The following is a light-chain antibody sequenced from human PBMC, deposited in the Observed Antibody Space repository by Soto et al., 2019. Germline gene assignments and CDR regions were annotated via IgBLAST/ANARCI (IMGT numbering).Light chain of an antibody. Sequence: MQMTQSPSTLSASGGDRVTSTCLASQSISSWLAWYQQKPGKAPKLLIYDASILESGVPSRFSGSGSGTEFTLTISRLEPEDFAVYYCHQYGSSPATFGQGTKVDI. J-gene: IGKJ1*01. V-gene: IGKV1-5*01. CDR2: DAS. CDR3: HQYGSSPAT. CDR1: QSISSW.